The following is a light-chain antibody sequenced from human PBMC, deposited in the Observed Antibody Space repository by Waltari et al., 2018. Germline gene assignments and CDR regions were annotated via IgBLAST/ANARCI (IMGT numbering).Light chain of an antibody. CDR3: QSSDSSLRAV. Sequence: QSVLTQPPSVSGAPGQRISISCTGNSSNIGAGYDVHWYQQLPGAAPKLLIYGTTNRPSVVPSRFSGSKSGSSASLAITGLRPEDEADYYCQSSDSSLRAVFGGGTKVTVL. J-gene: IGLJ2*01. CDR2: GTT. V-gene: IGLV1-40*01. CDR1: SSNIGAGYD.